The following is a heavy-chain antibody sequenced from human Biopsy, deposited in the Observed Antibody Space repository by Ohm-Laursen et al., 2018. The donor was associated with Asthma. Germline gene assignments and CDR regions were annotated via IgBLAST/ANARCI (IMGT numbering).Heavy chain of an antibody. Sequence: GTLSLTCDVYPGSFSGFFWTWIRQSPGKGLEWIGETNERGVTNNNPSLKSQVIISIDTYWNRVSLKLTSVTAADTAVYYCARGPELDVWGQGTTVTASS. CDR3: ARGPELDV. J-gene: IGHJ6*02. V-gene: IGHV4-34*01. CDR2: TNERGVT. CDR1: PGSFSGFF.